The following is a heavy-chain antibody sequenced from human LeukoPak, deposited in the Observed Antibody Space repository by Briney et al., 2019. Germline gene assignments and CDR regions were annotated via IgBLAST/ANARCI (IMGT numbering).Heavy chain of an antibody. J-gene: IGHJ4*02. CDR1: DGSISSSSYY. CDR2: IYYSGST. Sequence: SETLSLTCTVSDGSISSSSYYWGWIRQPPGKGLEWIGSIYYSGSTYYNPSLKSRVTISVDTSKNQFSLKLSSVTAADTAVYYCARALRITIFGVVTDYFDYWGQGTLVTVSS. CDR3: ARALRITIFGVVTDYFDY. V-gene: IGHV4-39*07. D-gene: IGHD3-3*01.